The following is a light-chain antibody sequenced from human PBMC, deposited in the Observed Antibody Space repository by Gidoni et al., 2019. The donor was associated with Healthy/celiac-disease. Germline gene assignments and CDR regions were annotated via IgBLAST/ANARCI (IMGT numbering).Light chain of an antibody. CDR3: QQSYSTPPIT. V-gene: IGKV1-39*01. CDR2: AAS. J-gene: IGKJ5*01. CDR1: HSISSY. Sequence: DIQMTQSPSSLSASVGDRVTITCRASHSISSYLNWYQQKPGKAPKLLIYAASSLQSGVPSRFSGSGSGTDFTLTIRSPQPEDFATYYCQQSYSTPPITFGQGTRLEIK.